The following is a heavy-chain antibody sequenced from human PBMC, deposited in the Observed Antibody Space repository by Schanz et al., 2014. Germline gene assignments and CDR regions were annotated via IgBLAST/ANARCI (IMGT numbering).Heavy chain of an antibody. D-gene: IGHD2-21*01. V-gene: IGHV1-69*08. CDR2: IIPFLGIA. Sequence: QVQLVQSGAEVKKPGSSVKVSCKASGGTFSTYTISWVRQAPGQGLEWMGRIIPFLGIANYAQKFQGRVTITADKSTFTAYMELSGLKSEDTAVYYCARDRLECGAECYSVGVFEIWGQGTLVIVSS. CDR3: ARDRLECGAECYSVGVFEI. J-gene: IGHJ4*02. CDR1: GGTFSTYT.